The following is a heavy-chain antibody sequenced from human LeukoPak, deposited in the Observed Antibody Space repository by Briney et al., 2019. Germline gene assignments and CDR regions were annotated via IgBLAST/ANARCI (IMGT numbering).Heavy chain of an antibody. CDR3: TRGARGDWFDP. J-gene: IGHJ5*02. Sequence: SETLSLTCTVSGGSISSFYWSWIRQPPGKGLEWIGCISYTGSGNYNPSLKSRVTISLDTSKNHFSLKLSSVTAADTAIYYCTRGARGDWFDPWGQGTLVTVSP. D-gene: IGHD5-12*01. V-gene: IGHV4-59*01. CDR2: ISYTGSG. CDR1: GGSISSFY.